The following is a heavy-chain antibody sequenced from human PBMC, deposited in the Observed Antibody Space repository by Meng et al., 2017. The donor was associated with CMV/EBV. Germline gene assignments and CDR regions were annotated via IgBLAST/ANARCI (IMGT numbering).Heavy chain of an antibody. CDR1: GGTFNSYA. D-gene: IGHD4-23*01. Sequence: SVKVSCKASGGTFNSYAISWVRQAPGQGLEWMGGIIPIFGTANYAQKFQGRVTITTDESTSTAYMELSSLRSEDTAVYYCARRGYGGNPLRPPLDYYYYGMDVWGQGTTVTVSS. CDR3: ARRGYGGNPLRPPLDYYYYGMDV. J-gene: IGHJ6*02. V-gene: IGHV1-69*05. CDR2: IIPIFGTA.